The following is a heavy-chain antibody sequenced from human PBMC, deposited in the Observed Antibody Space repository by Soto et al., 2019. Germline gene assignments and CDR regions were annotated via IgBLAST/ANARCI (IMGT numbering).Heavy chain of an antibody. CDR3: ARVENYYDSSGYGY. CDR1: GGTFSSYT. J-gene: IGHJ4*02. CDR2: INAGNGKT. D-gene: IGHD3-22*01. V-gene: IGHV1-3*01. Sequence: ASVKVSCKAPGGTFSSYTISWVRQAPGQRLEWMGRINAGNGKTKYSQKFQGRVTITRDTSASTAYMELSSLRSEDTAVYYCARVENYYDSSGYGYWGQGTLVTVSS.